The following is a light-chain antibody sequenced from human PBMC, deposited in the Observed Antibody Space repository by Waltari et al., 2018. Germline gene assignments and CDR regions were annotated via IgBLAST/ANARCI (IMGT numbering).Light chain of an antibody. Sequence: DIVVTQSTLSLPDTPGEPACIACMSSQELLHSNVNNYLDWYLQKQGQSPQLLINLGSNRSSGVPDRFSGTGSGTDCTLKISRVEAEDVGVYYCMQFRPSVWTFGQGTKEAIK. CDR3: MQFRPSVWT. CDR2: LGS. CDR1: QELLHSNVNNY. J-gene: IGKJ1*01. V-gene: IGKV2-28*01.